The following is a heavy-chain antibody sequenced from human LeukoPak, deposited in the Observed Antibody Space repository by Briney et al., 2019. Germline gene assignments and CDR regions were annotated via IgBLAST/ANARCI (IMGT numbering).Heavy chain of an antibody. Sequence: GGSLRLSCAASGFTFSSYSMNWVRQAPGKGLEWVSVLYSDDTTYYADSVKGRFTISRDNSKNTLYLQMNNLRAEDTAVYYCARGGGYYAIDYWGQGTLVTVSS. CDR2: LYSDDTT. CDR3: ARGGGYYAIDY. J-gene: IGHJ4*02. V-gene: IGHV3-53*01. CDR1: GFTFSSYS. D-gene: IGHD1-26*01.